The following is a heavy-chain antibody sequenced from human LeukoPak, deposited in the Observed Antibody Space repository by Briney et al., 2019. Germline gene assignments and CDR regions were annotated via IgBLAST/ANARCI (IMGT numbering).Heavy chain of an antibody. Sequence: SGGSLRLSCAASGFTFSSYAMHWVRQAPGKGLEWVAVISYDGSNKYYADSVKGRFTISRDNSKNTLYLQMNSLRAEDTAVYYCARDGYSSGWFYFDYWGQGTLVTVSS. D-gene: IGHD6-19*01. J-gene: IGHJ4*02. CDR3: ARDGYSSGWFYFDY. CDR1: GFTFSSYA. CDR2: ISYDGSNK. V-gene: IGHV3-30-3*01.